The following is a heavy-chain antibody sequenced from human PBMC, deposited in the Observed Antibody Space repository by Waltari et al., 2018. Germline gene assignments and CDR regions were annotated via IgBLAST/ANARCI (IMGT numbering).Heavy chain of an antibody. Sequence: QVQLVQSGAEVKKPGASVKVSCKASGYTFTSYAMHWVRQAPGQRLEWMGWINAGNGNTKYSQKFQGRVTITRDTSASTAYMELSSLRSEDTAVYYCVTLPEWLSSRALDYWGQGTLVTVSS. CDR3: VTLPEWLSSRALDY. CDR2: INAGNGNT. CDR1: GYTFTSYA. J-gene: IGHJ4*02. V-gene: IGHV1-3*01. D-gene: IGHD3-3*01.